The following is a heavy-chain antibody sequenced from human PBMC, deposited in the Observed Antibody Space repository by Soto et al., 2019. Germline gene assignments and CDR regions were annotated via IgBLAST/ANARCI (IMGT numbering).Heavy chain of an antibody. V-gene: IGHV4-31*03. CDR1: GGSISSGGYY. D-gene: IGHD3-10*01. Sequence: SETLSLTCTVSGGSISSGGYYWSWIRQHPGKGLEWIGYIYYSGSTYYNPSLKSRVTISVDTSKNQFSLKLSSVTAADTAVYYCARDYGSGVGWFDPWGQGTLVTVSS. CDR3: ARDYGSGVGWFDP. CDR2: IYYSGST. J-gene: IGHJ5*02.